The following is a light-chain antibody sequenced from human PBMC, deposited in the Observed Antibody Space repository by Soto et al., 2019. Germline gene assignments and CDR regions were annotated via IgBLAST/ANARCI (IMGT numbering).Light chain of an antibody. V-gene: IGKV3-20*01. CDR1: QSVSSSY. Sequence: EIVLTQSPGTLSLSPGVRATLSCRASQSVSSSYLAWYQQKPGQAPRRLIYDASSRATGIPDRFSGSGSGTDFTLTISRLEPEDFAVYYCQQYGSSPWYTFGQGTKLEIK. CDR3: QQYGSSPWYT. J-gene: IGKJ2*01. CDR2: DAS.